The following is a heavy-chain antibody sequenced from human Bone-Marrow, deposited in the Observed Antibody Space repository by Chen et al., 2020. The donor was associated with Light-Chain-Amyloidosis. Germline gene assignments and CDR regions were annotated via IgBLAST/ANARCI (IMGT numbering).Heavy chain of an antibody. CDR3: ARGPQQLLLDR. J-gene: IGHJ5*02. CDR2: INPSSGDT. CDR1: GYVFTGYY. Sequence: QVQLVQSGAEVKKPGASVKVSCKASGYVFTGYYIHWVRQAPGQGLEWMGCINPSSGDTNYAHRFQGRVTLTRYTSITTGYMELNRLRSDDTAVYYCARGPQQLLLDRWGQGALVPVSS. D-gene: IGHD6-6*01. V-gene: IGHV1-2*07.